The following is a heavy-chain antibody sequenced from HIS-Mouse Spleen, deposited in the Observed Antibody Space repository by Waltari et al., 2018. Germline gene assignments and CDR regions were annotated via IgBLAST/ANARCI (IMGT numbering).Heavy chain of an antibody. Sequence: QLQLQESGPGLVKPSETLSLTCTVSGGSISSSSYYWGWIRQPPGKGLGWIGRIYYSGSTYYNPSLKSRVTISVDTSKNQFSLKLSSETAADTAVYYCAREIPYSSSWYDWYFDLWGRGTLVTVSS. V-gene: IGHV4-39*07. CDR2: IYYSGST. CDR1: GGSISSSSYY. D-gene: IGHD6-13*01. J-gene: IGHJ2*01. CDR3: AREIPYSSSWYDWYFDL.